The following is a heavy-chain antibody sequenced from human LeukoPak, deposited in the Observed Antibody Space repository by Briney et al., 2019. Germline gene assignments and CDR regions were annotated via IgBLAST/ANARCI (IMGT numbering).Heavy chain of an antibody. D-gene: IGHD4-17*01. V-gene: IGHV1-69*01. CDR3: ARPDRLTTVSLMVI. J-gene: IGHJ3*02. Sequence: SVKVSCKASGGTFSSYAISWVRQAPGQGLEWMGGIIPIFGTANYAQKFQGRVTITADESTSTAYMELSSPRSEDTAVYYCARPDRLTTVSLMVIWGQGTMVTVSS. CDR2: IIPIFGTA. CDR1: GGTFSSYA.